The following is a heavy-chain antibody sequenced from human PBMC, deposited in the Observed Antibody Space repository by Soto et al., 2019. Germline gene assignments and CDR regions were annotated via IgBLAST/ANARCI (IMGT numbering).Heavy chain of an antibody. Sequence: HPGGSLRLSCAASGFTFSSYAMSWVRQAPGKGLEWVSAISGSGGSTYYADSVKGRFTISRDNSKNTLYLQMNSLRAEDTAVYYCAKDVQDSSGYYPAPHFDYWGQGTLVTVSS. D-gene: IGHD3-22*01. V-gene: IGHV3-23*01. CDR2: ISGSGGST. CDR3: AKDVQDSSGYYPAPHFDY. CDR1: GFTFSSYA. J-gene: IGHJ4*02.